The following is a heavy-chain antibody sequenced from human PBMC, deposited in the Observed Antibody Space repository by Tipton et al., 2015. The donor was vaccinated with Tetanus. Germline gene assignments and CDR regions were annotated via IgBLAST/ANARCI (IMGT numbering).Heavy chain of an antibody. D-gene: IGHD5-12*01. J-gene: IGHJ4*02. Sequence: TLSLTCTVSGGLITTGGYSWGWIRQPPGPGLEWRGYIYQTDSTYYNPSVRSRLTLSLQRTKNQVSRKLSSVTAADTSVYYCVRGRGLGAYSFGFEYGGQGALVLVSS. CDR3: VRGRGLGAYSFGFEY. CDR1: GGLITTGGYS. V-gene: IGHV4-30-2*01. CDR2: IYQTDST.